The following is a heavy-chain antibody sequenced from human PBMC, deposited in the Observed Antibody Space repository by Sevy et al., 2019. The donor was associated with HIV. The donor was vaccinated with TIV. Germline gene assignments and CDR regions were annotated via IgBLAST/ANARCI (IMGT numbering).Heavy chain of an antibody. CDR3: TTDLYYDSSGYYYAWSY. CDR1: GFTFSNAW. J-gene: IGHJ4*02. Sequence: GGSLRLSCAASGFTFSNAWMSWVRQAPGKGLEWVGRIKRKTDGGTTEYAAPVKGRFTISRDDSKNTLYLQMNSLKTEETAVYYCTTDLYYDSSGYYYAWSYWGQGTLVTVSS. D-gene: IGHD3-22*01. CDR2: IKRKTDGGTT. V-gene: IGHV3-15*01.